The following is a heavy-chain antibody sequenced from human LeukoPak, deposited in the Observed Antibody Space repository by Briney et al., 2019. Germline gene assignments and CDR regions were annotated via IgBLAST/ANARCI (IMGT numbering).Heavy chain of an antibody. J-gene: IGHJ4*02. V-gene: IGHV4-39*01. Sequence: SETLSLTCSVSGGPISSSSYYWGWIRQPPGKGLEWIGSIYYSGNTYYNPSLKSRVTISVDTSKNQFSLRLSSVTAADTAVYYCVRHGASTIVVVCYWGQGTLVTVSS. CDR2: IYYSGNT. CDR1: GGPISSSSYY. CDR3: VRHGASTIVVVCY. D-gene: IGHD3-22*01.